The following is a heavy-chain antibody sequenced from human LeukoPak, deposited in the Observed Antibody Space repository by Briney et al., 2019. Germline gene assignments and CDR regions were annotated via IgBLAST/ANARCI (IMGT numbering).Heavy chain of an antibody. J-gene: IGHJ4*02. CDR3: AKEGRSLQAY. V-gene: IGHV3-7*03. D-gene: IGHD5-24*01. CDR2: IKEDGTET. CDR1: GFMFSSNW. Sequence: GGSLRLSCAASGFMFSSNWMSWVRLAPGEGLEWVANIKEDGTETYYVDSVKGRFTISRDNAKNSLYLQMNSLRVEDTAVYYCAKEGRSLQAYWGQGTLVTVSS.